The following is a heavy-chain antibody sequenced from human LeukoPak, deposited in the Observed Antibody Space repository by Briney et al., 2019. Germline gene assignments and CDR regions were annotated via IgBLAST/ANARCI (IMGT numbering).Heavy chain of an antibody. Sequence: KPSETLSLTCAVSGGSFSGHYWSWIRQSPGKGPECIGEVSHSGSTNYNPSLTGRVTISVDTSKKQFSLKLSSVTAADTAVYYCAGHHPRNTVDFWGQGTLVTVSS. V-gene: IGHV4-34*01. CDR2: VSHSGST. CDR3: AGHHPRNTVDF. D-gene: IGHD2-8*02. J-gene: IGHJ4*02. CDR1: GGSFSGHY.